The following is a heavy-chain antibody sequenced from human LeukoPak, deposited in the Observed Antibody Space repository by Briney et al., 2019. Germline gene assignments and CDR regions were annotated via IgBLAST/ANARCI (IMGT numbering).Heavy chain of an antibody. CDR1: GFTFVESG. D-gene: IGHD6-13*01. V-gene: IGHV3-20*03. J-gene: IGHJ4*02. CDR3: ARDPPIVAAGTEDY. CDR2: INWIGGST. Sequence: PGGSLRLSPAASGFTFVESGMRWVCEAPGEGLEWVSGINWIGGSTGSADSVKGRFTNSRNNAKNSLYLQMNSLRAEDTALYYCARDPPIVAAGTEDYWGQGTPVTVSA.